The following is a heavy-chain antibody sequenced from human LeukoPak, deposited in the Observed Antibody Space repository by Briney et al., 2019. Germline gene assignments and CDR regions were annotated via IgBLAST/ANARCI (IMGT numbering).Heavy chain of an antibody. D-gene: IGHD5-12*01. CDR3: ARLGYSGYDYRNNWFDP. CDR2: IYPGDSDT. V-gene: IGHV5-51*01. J-gene: IGHJ5*02. Sequence: GESLKISCKASGYSFTNYWIGWVRQMPGKGLEWMGIIYPGDSDTRYSPSFQGQVTISADKSISTAYLQWSSLKASDTAMYYCARLGYSGYDYRNNWFDPWGQGTLVTVSS. CDR1: GYSFTNYW.